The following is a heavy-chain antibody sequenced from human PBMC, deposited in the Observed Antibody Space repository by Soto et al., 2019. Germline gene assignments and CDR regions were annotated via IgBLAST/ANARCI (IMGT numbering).Heavy chain of an antibody. CDR2: INPNSGGT. CDR1: GYTFTGYY. CDR3: ARDLRLPDVYAYGMDV. D-gene: IGHD2-8*01. V-gene: IGHV1-2*04. J-gene: IGHJ6*02. Sequence: GASVKVSCKASGYTFTGYYMHWVRQAPGQGLEWMGWINPNSGGTNYAQKFQGWVTMTRDTSISTAYMELSRLRSDDTAVYYCARDLRLPDVYAYGMDVWGQGTTVTVSS.